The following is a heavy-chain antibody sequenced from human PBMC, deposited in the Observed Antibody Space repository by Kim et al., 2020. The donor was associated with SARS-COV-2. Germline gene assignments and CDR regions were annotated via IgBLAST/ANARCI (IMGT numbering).Heavy chain of an antibody. J-gene: IGHJ3*02. V-gene: IGHV2-70*01. CDR3: ARIFSHYSSSWYPLDDAFDI. Sequence: SGPTLVNPTQTLTLTCTFSGFSLSTSGMCVSWIRQPPGKALEWLALIDWDDDKYYSTSLKTRLTISKDTSKNQVVLTMTNMDPVDTATYYCARIFSHYSSSWYPLDDAFDIWGQGTMVTVSS. CDR1: GFSLSTSGMC. CDR2: IDWDDDK. D-gene: IGHD6-13*01.